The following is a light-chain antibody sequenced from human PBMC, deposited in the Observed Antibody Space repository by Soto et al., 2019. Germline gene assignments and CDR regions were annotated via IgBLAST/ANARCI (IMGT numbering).Light chain of an antibody. Sequence: QSVLTQPPSASGTPGQTITISCSGGSSNIGINAVSWFQHLPGTAPKLLIFTNNHRPSGVPDRFSGSKSGTAASLAISGLQSEDEGDYYCAAWDDSLNGWVFGGGTKVTVL. CDR1: SSNIGINA. CDR3: AAWDDSLNGWV. J-gene: IGLJ3*02. V-gene: IGLV1-44*01. CDR2: TNN.